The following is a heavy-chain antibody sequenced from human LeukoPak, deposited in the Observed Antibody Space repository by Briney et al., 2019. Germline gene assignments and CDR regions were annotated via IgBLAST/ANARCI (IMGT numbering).Heavy chain of an antibody. V-gene: IGHV4-34*01. CDR3: ARKRKGRSGLGY. CDR1: GGSFSGYY. Sequence: SETLSLTCAVYGGSFSGYYWSWIRQPPGKVLELIGEINHSGSTNSNPSLKSRVTISVVTTKNQFSLKVTSVTAADRAVYYCARKRKGRSGLGYWGQGTLVTVSS. D-gene: IGHD3-22*01. J-gene: IGHJ4*02. CDR2: INHSGST.